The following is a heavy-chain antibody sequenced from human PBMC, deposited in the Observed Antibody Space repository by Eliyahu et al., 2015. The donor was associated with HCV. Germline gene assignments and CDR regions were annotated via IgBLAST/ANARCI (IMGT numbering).Heavy chain of an antibody. D-gene: IGHD4-23*01. J-gene: IGHJ4*02. Sequence: EVQLLESGGGLVQPGGSLRLSCAASGFTFSSYAMSWVRQAPGKGLEWVSTISGSGGSTYYADSVKGRFTISRDNSKNTLYLQMNSLRAEDTAVYNCAKDIYGGNPYYAFDYCGQGTLVTVSS. CDR3: AKDIYGGNPYYAFDY. CDR1: GFTFSSYA. CDR2: ISGSGGST. V-gene: IGHV3-23*01.